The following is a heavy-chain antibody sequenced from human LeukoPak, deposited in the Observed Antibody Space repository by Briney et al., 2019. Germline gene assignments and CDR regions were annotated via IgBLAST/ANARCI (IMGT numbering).Heavy chain of an antibody. CDR2: IYYSGST. CDR1: GGTISSYY. V-gene: IGHV4-59*01. CDR3: ARDLSGKADY. J-gene: IGHJ4*02. D-gene: IGHD4-23*01. Sequence: SETLSLTCTVSGGTISSYYWSWIRQPPGKGLEWIGYIYYSGSTNYNPSLKSRVTISVDTSKNQFSLKLSSVTAADTAVYYCARDLSGKADYWGQGTLVTVSS.